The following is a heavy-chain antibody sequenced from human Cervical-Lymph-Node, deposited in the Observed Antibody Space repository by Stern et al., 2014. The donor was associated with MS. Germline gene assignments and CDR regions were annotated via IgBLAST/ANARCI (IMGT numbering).Heavy chain of an antibody. V-gene: IGHV1-2*06. CDR3: ARELRGGRSGHY. CDR1: GYNFIHYY. J-gene: IGHJ4*02. CDR2: VNPDVGVT. D-gene: IGHD1-26*01. Sequence: QLVQSGAEVKKPGASVKVSCKTSGYNFIHYYMHWVRQAPGQGLEWMGRVNPDVGVTDYAEKFQGRVTMTRDTSISTVSMELHRLTSDDTAVYFCARELRGGRSGHYWGQGSLVTVSA.